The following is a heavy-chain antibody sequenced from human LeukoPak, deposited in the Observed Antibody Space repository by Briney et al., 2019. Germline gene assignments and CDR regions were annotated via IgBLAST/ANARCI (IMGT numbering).Heavy chain of an antibody. D-gene: IGHD6-6*01. V-gene: IGHV1-69*05. Sequence: EASVKVSCKASGGTFSSYAISWVRQAPGQGLEWMGGIIPIFGTANYAQKFQGRVTITTDESTSTAYMELSSLRSEDPAVYYCARSNSSSPAYYYYYYYMDVWGKGTTVTVSS. J-gene: IGHJ6*03. CDR3: ARSNSSSPAYYYYYYYMDV. CDR2: IIPIFGTA. CDR1: GGTFSSYA.